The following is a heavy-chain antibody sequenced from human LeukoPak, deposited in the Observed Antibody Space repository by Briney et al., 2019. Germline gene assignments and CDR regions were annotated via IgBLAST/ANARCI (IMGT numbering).Heavy chain of an antibody. D-gene: IGHD1-26*01. Sequence: ASVKVSCKASGYTFTDYYLHWVRQAPGHGLEWMGWINPKTGVTKYAQNFQGRVTMTRDTSINTAYMEVSRLRSDNTAVFYCTRDLAMYSPDLDYWGQGTLVTVSS. CDR2: INPKTGVT. CDR3: TRDLAMYSPDLDY. CDR1: GYTFTDYY. J-gene: IGHJ4*02. V-gene: IGHV1-2*02.